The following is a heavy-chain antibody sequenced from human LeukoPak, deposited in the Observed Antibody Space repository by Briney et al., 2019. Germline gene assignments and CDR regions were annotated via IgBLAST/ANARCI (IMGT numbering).Heavy chain of an antibody. CDR1: GFTVSSNY. V-gene: IGHV3-53*01. CDR2: IYSGGTT. CDR3: ARGRDLDLWFRDLIPSGMDV. Sequence: GGSLRLSCAASGFTVSSNYMSWVRQAPGKGLEWVSVIYSGGTTYYADSVKGRFTISRDNSKNTLYLQMNSLRAEDTAVYYCARGRDLDLWFRDLIPSGMDVWGQGTTVTVSS. J-gene: IGHJ6*02. D-gene: IGHD3-10*01.